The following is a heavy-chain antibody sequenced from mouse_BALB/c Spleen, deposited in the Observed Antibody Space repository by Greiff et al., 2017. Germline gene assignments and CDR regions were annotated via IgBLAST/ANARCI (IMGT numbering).Heavy chain of an antibody. CDR3: ASASSRGAMDY. Sequence: EVQLQESGGGLVQPGGSRKLSCAASGFTFSSFGMHWVRQAPEKGLEWVAYISSGSSTIYYADTVKGRFTISRDNPKNTLFLQMTSLRSEDTAMYYCASASSRGAMDYWGQGTSVTVSS. CDR2: ISSGSSTI. CDR1: GFTFSSFG. J-gene: IGHJ4*01. V-gene: IGHV5-17*02.